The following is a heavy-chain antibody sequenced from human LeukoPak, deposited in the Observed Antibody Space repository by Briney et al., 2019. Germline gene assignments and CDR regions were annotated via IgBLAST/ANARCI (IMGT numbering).Heavy chain of an antibody. Sequence: GESLKISCKGSGYSFTSYWIGWVRQMPGKGLEWMGIIYPGDSDTRYSPSFQGQVTISADKSISTAYLQWSSLKASDTAMYYCATSTDSSSWPYYYYMDVWGKGTTVTVSS. D-gene: IGHD6-13*01. CDR2: IYPGDSDT. J-gene: IGHJ6*03. V-gene: IGHV5-51*01. CDR3: ATSTDSSSWPYYYYMDV. CDR1: GYSFTSYW.